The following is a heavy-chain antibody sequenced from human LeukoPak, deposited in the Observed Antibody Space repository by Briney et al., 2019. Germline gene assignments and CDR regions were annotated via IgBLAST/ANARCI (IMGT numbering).Heavy chain of an antibody. CDR3: ASLGYCSGGSCFYGMDV. J-gene: IGHJ6*02. V-gene: IGHV3-7*01. CDR1: GFTFSRCW. Sequence: AGGSLRLSCAASGFTFSRCWMSWVRQAPGKGLEWVANIKQDGSEKYYVDSVKGRFTISRDNAKNSPYLQMNSLRAEDTAVFYCASLGYCSGGSCFYGMDVWGQGTTVIVSS. CDR2: IKQDGSEK. D-gene: IGHD2-15*01.